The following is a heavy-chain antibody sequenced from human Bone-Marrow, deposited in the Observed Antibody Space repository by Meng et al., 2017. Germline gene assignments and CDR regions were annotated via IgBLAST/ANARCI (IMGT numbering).Heavy chain of an antibody. CDR1: GFTFSNAW. CDR3: ARAQGCSGGSCYSPVGAFDI. CDR2: ISSSGSTI. V-gene: IGHV3-11*04. Sequence: GESLKISCAASGFTFSNAWMSWVRQAPGKGLEWVSYISSSGSTIYYADSVKGRFTISRDNAKNSLYLQMNSLRAEDTAVYYCARAQGCSGGSCYSPVGAFDIWGQGTMVTVSS. D-gene: IGHD2-15*01. J-gene: IGHJ3*02.